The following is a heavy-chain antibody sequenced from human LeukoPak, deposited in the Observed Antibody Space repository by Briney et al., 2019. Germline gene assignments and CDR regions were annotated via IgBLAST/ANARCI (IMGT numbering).Heavy chain of an antibody. CDR1: GFTFITYA. CDR3: ARGPTTWWLLDY. D-gene: IGHD5-12*01. CDR2: IWYDGNNK. Sequence: GGSLRLSRAASGFTFITYAMHWVRQAPGKGLEWVAVIWYDGNNKYYADSVKDRFTISRDNSKSTLYPQMNSLRAEDTAVYYCARGPTTWWLLDYWGQGTLVTVSS. J-gene: IGHJ4*02. V-gene: IGHV3-33*01.